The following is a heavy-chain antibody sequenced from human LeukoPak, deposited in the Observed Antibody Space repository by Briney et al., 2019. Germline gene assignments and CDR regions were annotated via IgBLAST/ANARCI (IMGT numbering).Heavy chain of an antibody. CDR3: AREGLDP. J-gene: IGHJ5*02. CDR1: GHTLSELS. Sequence: ASVKVSCKVSGHTLSELSMHWVRQIPGKGLEWMGGFDPENDEMVYAQKFQGRVTMTEDTSTDTVYMDLNSLTSDDTAVYYCAREGLDPWGQGTLVTVSS. CDR2: FDPENDEM. V-gene: IGHV1-24*01.